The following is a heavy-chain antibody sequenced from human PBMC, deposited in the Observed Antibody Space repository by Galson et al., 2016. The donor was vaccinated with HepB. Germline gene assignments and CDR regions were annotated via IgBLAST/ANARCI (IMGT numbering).Heavy chain of an antibody. J-gene: IGHJ4*02. CDR2: IRRKANSYAT. D-gene: IGHD1-26*01. V-gene: IGHV3-73*01. Sequence: SLRLSCAASGFTFSGSAMHWVRQASGKGLEWVGRIRRKANSYATAYAASVKGRFTISRDDSKNTAYLQMDSLKTEDTAVYYCTRHGNARGGSPFDYWGQGTLVTVSS. CDR1: GFTFSGSA. CDR3: TRHGNARGGSPFDY.